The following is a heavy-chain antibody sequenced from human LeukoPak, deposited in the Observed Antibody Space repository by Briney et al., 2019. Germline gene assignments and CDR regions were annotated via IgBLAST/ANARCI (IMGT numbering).Heavy chain of an antibody. CDR1: GYSFSSYA. V-gene: IGHV7-4-1*02. CDR3: ARVAILSFGESLDY. CDR2: ITTNTGKP. Sequence: ASVKVSCKASGYSFSSYALTWVRQVPGQGLEWMGWITTNTGKPTYAQSFTGRFVFSLDTSVNTAYLQINNLKTEDTAVYYCARVAILSFGESLDYWGQGTLVTVSS. J-gene: IGHJ4*02. D-gene: IGHD3-10*01.